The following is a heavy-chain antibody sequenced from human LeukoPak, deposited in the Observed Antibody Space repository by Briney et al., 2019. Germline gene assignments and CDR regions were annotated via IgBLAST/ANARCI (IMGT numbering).Heavy chain of an antibody. D-gene: IGHD6-6*01. V-gene: IGHV4-30-2*01. CDR1: GGSISSGGYS. Sequence: PSQTLSLTCAVSGGSISSGGYSWSWIRQPPGKGLEWIGYIYHSGSTYYNPSLKSRVTISVDTSKNQFSLKLSSVTAADTAVYYCARAIAASRIRGLWFDPWGQGTLVTVSS. CDR2: IYHSGST. J-gene: IGHJ5*02. CDR3: ARAIAASRIRGLWFDP.